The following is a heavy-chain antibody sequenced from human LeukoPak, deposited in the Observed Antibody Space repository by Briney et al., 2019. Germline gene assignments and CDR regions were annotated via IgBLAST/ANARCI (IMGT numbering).Heavy chain of an antibody. Sequence: GGSLRLSCAASGFTFNNYAMTWVRQAPGKGLEWVTTITGSGASSYSADSVRGRFTISRDNSKNTLFLQLNSLRADDTAVYYCARNQDSSWYYYYMDGWDIGTMVTVSS. CDR1: GFTFNNYA. V-gene: IGHV3-23*01. D-gene: IGHD6-13*01. J-gene: IGHJ6*03. CDR2: ITGSGASS. CDR3: ARNQDSSWYYYYMDG.